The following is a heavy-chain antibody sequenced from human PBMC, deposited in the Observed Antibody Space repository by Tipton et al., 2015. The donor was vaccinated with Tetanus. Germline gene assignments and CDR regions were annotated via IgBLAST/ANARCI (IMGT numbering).Heavy chain of an antibody. D-gene: IGHD3/OR15-3a*01. CDR3: AGDGEKIMTSGRRQRRATNYFYHYGLDV. V-gene: IGHV4-59*01. CDR1: GGSLSGYH. Sequence: TLSLTCTVSGGSLSGYHWNWIRQSPGKGLEWIGNIYHSESANYNPSLKSRVTISVDTSKNQITLTLKSVTAADTALYYCAGDGEKIMTSGRRQRRATNYFYHYGLDVWGQGAPVTVSS. J-gene: IGHJ6*02. CDR2: IYHSESA.